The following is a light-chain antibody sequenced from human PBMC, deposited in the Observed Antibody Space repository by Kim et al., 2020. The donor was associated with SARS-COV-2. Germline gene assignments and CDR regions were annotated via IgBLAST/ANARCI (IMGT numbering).Light chain of an antibody. CDR2: QDH. CDR3: QVWDSRTRGYV. CDR1: KLGDKY. J-gene: IGLJ1*01. Sequence: SYELTQPPSVSVSPGLTATITCSGDKLGDKYSYWYQQKAGQSPVLVIYQDHKRPSGISERFSGSNSGNTATLTIGGTQAMDEADYYCQVWDSRTRGYVFGTGTKVHRP. V-gene: IGLV3-1*01.